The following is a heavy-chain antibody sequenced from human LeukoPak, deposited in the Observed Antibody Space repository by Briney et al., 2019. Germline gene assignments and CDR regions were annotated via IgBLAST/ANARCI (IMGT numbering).Heavy chain of an antibody. CDR2: FDPEDGET. J-gene: IGHJ3*02. D-gene: IGHD6-19*01. CDR3: ATDSRSRKGSGWSPAAFDI. CDR1: GYTLTELS. V-gene: IGHV1-24*01. Sequence: ASVKVSCKVSGYTLTELSMHWVRQAPGKGLEWMGGFDPEDGETIYAQKFQGRVTMTEDTSTDTAYMELSSLRSEDTAVYYCATDSRSRKGSGWSPAAFDIWGQGTMVTVSS.